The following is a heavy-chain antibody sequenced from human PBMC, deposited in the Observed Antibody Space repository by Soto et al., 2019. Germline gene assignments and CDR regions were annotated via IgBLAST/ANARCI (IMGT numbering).Heavy chain of an antibody. D-gene: IGHD3-10*01. CDR1: GFTFNNYA. J-gene: IGHJ4*02. CDR2: ISGGGDTT. V-gene: IGHV3-23*01. Sequence: VQLLESGGGLVQPGGSLRLSCAASGFTFNNYAMTWVRQAPGKGLEWVSAISGGGDTTSYADSVKGRFTVSRDGSKNTLYLQMSSLRADDTALYYCAKGRGGSGSLTPRVDFWGQGTLVTVSS. CDR3: AKGRGGSGSLTPRVDF.